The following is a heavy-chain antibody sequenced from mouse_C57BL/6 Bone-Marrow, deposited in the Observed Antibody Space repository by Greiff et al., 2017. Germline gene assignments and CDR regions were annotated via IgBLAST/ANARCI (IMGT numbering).Heavy chain of an antibody. V-gene: IGHV1-18*01. CDR3: AREGFITTIVGDYYAMDY. D-gene: IGHD1-1*01. Sequence: EVQLQQSGPELVKPGASVKIPCKASGYTFTDYNMDWVKQSHGKSLEWIGDINPNNGGTIYNQKFKGKATLTVDKSSSTAYMELRSLTSEDTAVXYCAREGFITTIVGDYYAMDYWGQGTSVTVSS. CDR1: GYTFTDYN. J-gene: IGHJ4*01. CDR2: INPNNGGT.